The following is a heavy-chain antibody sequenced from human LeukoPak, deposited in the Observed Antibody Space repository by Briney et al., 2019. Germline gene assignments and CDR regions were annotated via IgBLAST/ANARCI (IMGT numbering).Heavy chain of an antibody. CDR1: GGSISSGGYS. D-gene: IGHD1-26*01. CDR2: IYHSGST. V-gene: IGHV4-30-2*01. CDR3: ARARIVGATSFDY. Sequence: PSQTLSLTCAVSGGSISSGGYSWSRIRQPPGKGLEWIGYIYHSGSTYYNPSLKSRVTISVDRSKNQFSLKLSSVTAADTAVYYCARARIVGATSFDYWGQGTLVTVSS. J-gene: IGHJ4*02.